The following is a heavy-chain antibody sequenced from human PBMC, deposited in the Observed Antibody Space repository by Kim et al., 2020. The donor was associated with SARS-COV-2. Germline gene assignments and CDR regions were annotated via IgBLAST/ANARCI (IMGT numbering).Heavy chain of an antibody. D-gene: IGHD3-10*01. V-gene: IGHV5-51*01. Sequence: GESLKISCKGSGYSFTTYWIAWVRQMPGKGLEWMGIIYPGDSDTTYSPSFQGQVTISADKSISTAYLQWRSLKASDTAIYYCARPPGRSGGYFDYWGRGTLVTVSS. J-gene: IGHJ4*02. CDR3: ARPPGRSGGYFDY. CDR2: IYPGDSDT. CDR1: GYSFTTYW.